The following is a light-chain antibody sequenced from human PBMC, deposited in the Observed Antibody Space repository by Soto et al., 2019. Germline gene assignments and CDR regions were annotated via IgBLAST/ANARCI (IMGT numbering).Light chain of an antibody. J-gene: IGKJ2*01. CDR2: DAS. CDR3: QQYNSYSYT. V-gene: IGKV1-5*01. CDR1: QSISSR. Sequence: DIPMTQSPSTLSASVGDRVTITCRASQSISSRLAWYQQKPGKAPKLLIYDASSLESGVPSRFSGSGSGTEFTLTISSLQPDDFATYYCQQYNSYSYTFGQGTKLEIK.